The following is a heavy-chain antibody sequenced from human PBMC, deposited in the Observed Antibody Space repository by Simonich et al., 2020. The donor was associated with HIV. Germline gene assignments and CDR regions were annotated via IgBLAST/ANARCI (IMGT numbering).Heavy chain of an antibody. D-gene: IGHD2-2*02. J-gene: IGHJ4*02. CDR2: INQSGNI. CDR3: ARHSRGYLYGFFDY. V-gene: IGHV4-34*01. Sequence: QVQLQQWGAGLLKPSETLSLTCAVYDGSFSGYQWSWIRQPPEKGLEWIWEINQSGNINYNPSPKSLVTISVDTSNNQFSLKLSSVTAADTAVYYCARHSRGYLYGFFDYWGQGTLVTVSS. CDR1: DGSFSGYQ.